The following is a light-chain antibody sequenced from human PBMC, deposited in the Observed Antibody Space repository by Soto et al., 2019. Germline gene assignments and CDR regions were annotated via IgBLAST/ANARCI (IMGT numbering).Light chain of an antibody. CDR2: AAS. V-gene: IGKV1-39*01. Sequence: DIQMTQSPSSLSASVGDRVAIICRASQTISSYLNWYQQKPGKAPRLLIYAASSLQSGVPSRFSGSGSGTDFTLTINSLQPEYFATYYCQQSYSAPGTFGQGTKVEIK. J-gene: IGKJ1*01. CDR3: QQSYSAPGT. CDR1: QTISSY.